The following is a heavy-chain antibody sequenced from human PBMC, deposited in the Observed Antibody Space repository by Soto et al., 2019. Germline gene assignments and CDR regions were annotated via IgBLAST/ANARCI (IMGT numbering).Heavy chain of an antibody. CDR1: GLSITDSEMG. V-gene: IGHV2-26*01. Sequence: QVTLKESGPVLVKPTETLTLRCTVSGLSITDSEMGVSWIRQPPGQRLEWLAHIDSSGEKSYRTFLKGRLAIAKDTPKSQIVLTMTNMDPADTATYYCARRHLAVAVSPWFDPWGQGIPVTVSS. CDR2: IDSSGEK. D-gene: IGHD6-19*01. J-gene: IGHJ5*02. CDR3: ARRHLAVAVSPWFDP.